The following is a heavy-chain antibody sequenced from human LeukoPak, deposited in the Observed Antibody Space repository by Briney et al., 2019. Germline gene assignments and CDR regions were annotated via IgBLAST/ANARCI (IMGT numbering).Heavy chain of an antibody. CDR3: ASLSAGYCSSTSCYASDY. D-gene: IGHD2-2*01. Sequence: SETLSLTCNVSGDSISSYYWSWIRQPPGKGLEWIGYISNSGSTNYNPSLKSRVTISVDTSKNQFSLKLSSVTAADTAVYYCASLSAGYCSSTSCYASDYWGQGTLVTVSS. CDR1: GDSISSYY. J-gene: IGHJ4*02. CDR2: ISNSGST. V-gene: IGHV4-59*08.